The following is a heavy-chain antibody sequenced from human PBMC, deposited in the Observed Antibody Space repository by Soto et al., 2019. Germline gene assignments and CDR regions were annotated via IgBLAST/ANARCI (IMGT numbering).Heavy chain of an antibody. CDR1: GGPISGTSYY. V-gene: IGHV4-39*01. Sequence: SETLSLTCTVSGGPISGTSYYWGWIRQPPGKGLEWIGSIYYSGSTYYNPSLKSRVTISVDTSKNQFSLKVSSVTAADTAVYYCARLTTVTSSDYFHYWGQGALVTVS. CDR3: ARLTTVTSSDYFHY. CDR2: IYYSGST. J-gene: IGHJ1*01. D-gene: IGHD4-17*01.